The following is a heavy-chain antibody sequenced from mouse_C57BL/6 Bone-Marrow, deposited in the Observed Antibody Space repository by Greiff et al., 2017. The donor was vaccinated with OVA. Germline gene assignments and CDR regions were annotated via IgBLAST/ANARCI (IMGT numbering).Heavy chain of an antibody. V-gene: IGHV1-19*01. Sequence: VQLQQSGPVLVKPGASVKMSCKASGYTFTDYYMNWVKQSHGKSLEWIGVINPYNGGTSYNQKFKGKATLTVDKSSSTAYMELNSLTSEDSAVYYCARAPYYDYDGYAMDYWGQGTSVTVSS. CDR2: INPYNGGT. D-gene: IGHD2-4*01. CDR1: GYTFTDYY. J-gene: IGHJ4*01. CDR3: ARAPYYDYDGYAMDY.